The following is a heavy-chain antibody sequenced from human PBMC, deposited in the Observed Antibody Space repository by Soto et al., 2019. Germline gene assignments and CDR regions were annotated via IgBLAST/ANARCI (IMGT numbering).Heavy chain of an antibody. Sequence: QVQLVQSGAEVKKPGSSVKVSCKASGGTFSSYAISRVRQAPGQGLEWMGGIIPIFGTTNYAQKFQGRVTITVDKSTSTAYMELSSLRSEDTAVYYCARDRVRIFGMVPLSGAEHWFDPWGQGTLVTVSS. V-gene: IGHV1-69*06. CDR2: IIPIFGTT. CDR1: GGTFSSYA. D-gene: IGHD3-3*01. J-gene: IGHJ5*02. CDR3: ARDRVRIFGMVPLSGAEHWFDP.